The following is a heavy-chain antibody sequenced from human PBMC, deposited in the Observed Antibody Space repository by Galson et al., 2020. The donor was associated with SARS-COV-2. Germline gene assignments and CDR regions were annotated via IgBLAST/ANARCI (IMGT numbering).Heavy chain of an antibody. D-gene: IGHD2-21*01. V-gene: IGHV1-2*02. CDR2: IDPRSGRT. Sequence: ASAKVSCTASGFTFTDFYIHWVRQASGDGLEWMGWIDPRSGRTIFAQRFQARVTMTRVTSISSVYMELTSLTSDATAMYYCARDDHCLLDVWGQWTMVTVSS. J-gene: IGHJ3*01. CDR1: GFTFTDFY. CDR3: ARDDHCLLDV.